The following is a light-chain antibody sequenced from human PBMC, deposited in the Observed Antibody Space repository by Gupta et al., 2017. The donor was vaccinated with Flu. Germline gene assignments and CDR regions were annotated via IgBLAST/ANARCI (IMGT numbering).Light chain of an antibody. V-gene: IGLV1-44*01. CDR3: AAWDDSWSALV. CDR1: SSNIGSNA. Sequence: QSVLTQPPSMSATPGQRVTISCSGSSSNIGSNAVSWYQQLPVTAPKLLIYTNDQRPSGVPDRFSGSKSGTSASLAISELQSDDEGDYSCAAWDDSWSALVFGGGTKLTVL. CDR2: TND. J-gene: IGLJ3*02.